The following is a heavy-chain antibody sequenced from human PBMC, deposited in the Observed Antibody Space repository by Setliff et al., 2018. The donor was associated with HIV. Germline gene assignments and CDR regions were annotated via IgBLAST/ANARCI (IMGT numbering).Heavy chain of an antibody. J-gene: IGHJ6*03. CDR3: ARDDRDYSGSGGGRYMDV. Sequence: PGGSLRLSCAASGFAFSTYWMHWVRQAPGKGLVWVSRINTDERYTLYADSVKGRFTISRDNAKSTLYLQMNSLSAEDTATYYCARDDRDYSGSGGGRYMDVWGEGTPVTVSS. CDR1: GFAFSTYW. CDR2: INTDERYT. D-gene: IGHD3-10*01. V-gene: IGHV3-74*01.